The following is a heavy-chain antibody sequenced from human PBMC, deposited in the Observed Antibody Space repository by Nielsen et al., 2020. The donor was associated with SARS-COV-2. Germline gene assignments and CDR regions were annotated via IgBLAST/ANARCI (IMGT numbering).Heavy chain of an antibody. D-gene: IGHD5-24*01. CDR1: GFTFDDYA. Sequence: SLKISCAASGFTFDDYAMHWVRQAPGKGLEWVSGISWNSGSIGYADSVKGRFTISRDNAKNSLYPQMNSLRAEDTALYYCAKEMATLYYFDYWGQGTLVTVSS. CDR3: AKEMATLYYFDY. V-gene: IGHV3-9*01. J-gene: IGHJ4*02. CDR2: ISWNSGSI.